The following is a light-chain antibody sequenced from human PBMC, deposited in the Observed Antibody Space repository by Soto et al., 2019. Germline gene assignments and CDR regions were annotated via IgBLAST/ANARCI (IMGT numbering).Light chain of an antibody. CDR2: AAS. CDR3: QQSYSTLLYT. CDR1: QCISSY. Sequence: DIQMTQSTSSLSASVGDRVTITCRASQCISSYLNWYQQKPGKAPKLLIYAASSLQSGVPSRFSGSGSGTDFTLTISSLQPEDVATSYCQQSYSTLLYTFGPGTKVDIK. V-gene: IGKV1-39*01. J-gene: IGKJ3*01.